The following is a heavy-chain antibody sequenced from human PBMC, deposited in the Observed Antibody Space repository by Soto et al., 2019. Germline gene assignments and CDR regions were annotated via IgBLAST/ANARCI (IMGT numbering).Heavy chain of an antibody. CDR2: INHSGST. J-gene: IGHJ5*02. CDR3: ARGGHPYNWFDP. CDR1: GGSFSGYY. V-gene: IGHV4-34*01. Sequence: QVQLQQWGAGLLKPSETLSLTCAVYGGSFSGYYWSWIRQPPGKGLEWIGEINHSGSTNYNPSLKGRXXIXVXXSKNQFSLKLSSVTAAATAVYYCARGGHPYNWFDPWGQGTLVTVSS.